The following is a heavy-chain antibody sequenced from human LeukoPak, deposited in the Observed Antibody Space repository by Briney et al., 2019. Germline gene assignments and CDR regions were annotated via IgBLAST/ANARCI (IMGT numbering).Heavy chain of an antibody. CDR3: AKASYLLDYGYYGMDV. CDR2: ISYDGSNK. Sequence: GGSLRLSCAASGFPFRSYGMHWVRQAPGKGLEWVAVISYDGSNKYYADSVKGRFTISRDNSKNTLYLQMNSLRAEDTAVYYCAKASYLLDYGYYGMDVWGQGTAVTVS. CDR1: GFPFRSYG. J-gene: IGHJ6*02. D-gene: IGHD5-18*01. V-gene: IGHV3-30*18.